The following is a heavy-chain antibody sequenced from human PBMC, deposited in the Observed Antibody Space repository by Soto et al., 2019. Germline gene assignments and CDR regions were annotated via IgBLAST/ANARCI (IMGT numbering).Heavy chain of an antibody. Sequence: EVQVLESGGGLVQPGGSLRLSCATSGFTFSGYGMSWVRQAPGEGLEWVSAISRNGGSTNYADSVKGRFTISRDNSKKTLYLQMDSLRAEDTAVYYCAKGALTGTTADAVDVWGQGTMVTVSS. V-gene: IGHV3-23*01. D-gene: IGHD1-7*01. CDR3: AKGALTGTTADAVDV. J-gene: IGHJ3*01. CDR2: ISRNGGST. CDR1: GFTFSGYG.